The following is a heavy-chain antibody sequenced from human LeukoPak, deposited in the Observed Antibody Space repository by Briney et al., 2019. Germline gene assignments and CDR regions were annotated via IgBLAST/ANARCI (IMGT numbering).Heavy chain of an antibody. CDR3: ARDPQYYYGSGRNPNAFDI. Sequence: ASVTVSCKASGYTFTSYGISGVRQAPGQGLEWMGWISAYNGNTNYAQELQGRVTMTTDTSTSTAYMELRSLRSDDTAVYYCARDPQYYYGSGRNPNAFDIWGQGTMVTVSS. J-gene: IGHJ3*02. CDR1: GYTFTSYG. CDR2: ISAYNGNT. D-gene: IGHD3-10*01. V-gene: IGHV1-18*01.